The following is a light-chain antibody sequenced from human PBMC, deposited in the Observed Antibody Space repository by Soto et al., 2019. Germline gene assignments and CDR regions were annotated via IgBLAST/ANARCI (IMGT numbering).Light chain of an antibody. V-gene: IGLV2-11*01. CDR1: SSDVGGYNY. J-gene: IGLJ3*02. CDR2: DVS. CDR3: CSYTGSYTWV. Sequence: QSVLTQPRSVSGSPGQSVTISCTGTSSDVGGYNYVSWYQQHPGKAPKVMIYDVSKRPSGVPDRFSGSKSGYTASLTISGLQAEDEADYYCCSYTGSYTWVFGGGTQLTVL.